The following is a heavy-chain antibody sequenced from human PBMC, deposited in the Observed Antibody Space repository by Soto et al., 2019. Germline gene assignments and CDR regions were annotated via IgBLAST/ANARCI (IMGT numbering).Heavy chain of an antibody. D-gene: IGHD3-22*01. Sequence: GGSLRLSCAASGFTFSDYYIDWVRQAPGKGLEWVGRTRNKANSYTTDYAAFVKGRFTISRDDSKNLIYLQMNSLKTEDTAVYYCAREGSSSGPDYEYWGQGTLVTVSS. J-gene: IGHJ4*02. CDR3: AREGSSSGPDYEY. V-gene: IGHV3-72*01. CDR2: TRNKANSYTT. CDR1: GFTFSDYY.